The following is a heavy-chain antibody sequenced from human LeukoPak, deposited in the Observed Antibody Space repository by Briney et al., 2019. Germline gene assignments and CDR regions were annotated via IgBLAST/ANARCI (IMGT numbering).Heavy chain of an antibody. J-gene: IGHJ6*02. CDR1: GFTFSRYS. D-gene: IGHD3-10*01. CDR3: ARDHYGSGRYGMDV. CDR2: ISDGSSYI. V-gene: IGHV3-21*01. Sequence: GGSLRLSCAASGFTFSRYSMNWVRQAPGKGPEWVSSISDGSSYIYYADSVKGRFTISRDNAKNSLYLHMNSLRAHDTAVYYCARDHYGSGRYGMDVWGQGTTVTVSS.